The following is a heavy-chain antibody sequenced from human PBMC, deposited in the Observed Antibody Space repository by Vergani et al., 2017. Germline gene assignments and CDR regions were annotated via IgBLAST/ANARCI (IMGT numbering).Heavy chain of an antibody. CDR3: ARDSSSGWYDWFDP. CDR2: VYSSGST. J-gene: IGHJ5*02. D-gene: IGHD6-19*01. Sequence: QVQLQESGPGLVKSSQTLSLTCTVSGGSIRSGPHYWSWIRRPAGRGLEWIGRVYSSGSTNYNPSLKSRVTMSVDTSKNQFSLKLSSVTAADTAVYYCARDSSSGWYDWFDPWGQGTLVTVSS. V-gene: IGHV4-61*02. CDR1: GGSIRSGPHY.